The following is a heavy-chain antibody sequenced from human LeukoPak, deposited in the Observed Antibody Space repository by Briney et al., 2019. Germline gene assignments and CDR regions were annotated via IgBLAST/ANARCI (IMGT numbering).Heavy chain of an antibody. D-gene: IGHD3-3*01. Sequence: SETLSLTCTVSGGSTSHYYWSWIRQPPGKGLEWIGFIYYSGSTNYNSSLKSRVTISVDTSKNQFSLKLSSVTAADTAVYYCARHGDSGSGYYDYWGQGTLVTVSS. CDR3: ARHGDSGSGYYDY. J-gene: IGHJ4*02. CDR1: GGSTSHYY. CDR2: IYYSGST. V-gene: IGHV4-59*08.